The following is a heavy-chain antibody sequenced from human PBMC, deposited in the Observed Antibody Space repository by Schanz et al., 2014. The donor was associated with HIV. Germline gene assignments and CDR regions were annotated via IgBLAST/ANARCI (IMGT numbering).Heavy chain of an antibody. V-gene: IGHV3-11*01. D-gene: IGHD2-15*01. CDR1: GFSFSDYY. Sequence: QVQLVESGGGVVQPGRSLRLSCAASGFSFSDYYMSWIRQAPGKGLEWISYINSNGYTTYYADSVKGRFTISRDNAKNSLSLQMNSLRAEDTAVYYCEKDLLSRYCSGGSCYSSYWGQGTLVTVSS. J-gene: IGHJ4*02. CDR3: EKDLLSRYCSGGSCYSSY. CDR2: INSNGYTT.